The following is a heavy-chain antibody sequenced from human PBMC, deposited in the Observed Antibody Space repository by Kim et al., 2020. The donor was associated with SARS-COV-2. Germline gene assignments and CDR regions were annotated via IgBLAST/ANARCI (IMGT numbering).Heavy chain of an antibody. CDR1: GFTFSTYW. CDR2: INREGSDK. D-gene: IGHD1-26*01. V-gene: IGHV3-7*01. J-gene: IGHJ4*02. Sequence: GGSLRLSCAASGFTFSTYWMNWVRQAPGKGLEWVANINREGSDKYYVDSVKGRFTISRDNAKNSLSLQMNSLRAEDTAVYYCVRGTPTIWGQGTLVSVS. CDR3: VRGTPTI.